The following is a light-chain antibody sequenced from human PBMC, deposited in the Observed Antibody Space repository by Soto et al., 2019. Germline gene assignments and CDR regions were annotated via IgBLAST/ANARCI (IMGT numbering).Light chain of an antibody. Sequence: SYELTQPPSVSVAPGKTARITCRGNNIGSKSVHWYQQKPGQAPVLVIYYDSDRPSGIPERFSGSNSGNTATLTISRVEAGDEADYYCQVWDSSSDHDVFGTGTKVTVL. CDR3: QVWDSSSDHDV. V-gene: IGLV3-21*04. CDR2: YDS. J-gene: IGLJ1*01. CDR1: NIGSKS.